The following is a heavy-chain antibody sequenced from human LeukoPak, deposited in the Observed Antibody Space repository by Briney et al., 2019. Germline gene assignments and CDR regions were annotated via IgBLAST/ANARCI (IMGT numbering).Heavy chain of an antibody. D-gene: IGHD3-9*01. CDR1: GDSISTSNSY. CDR3: ARLGSYYDILTARRYYYYYMDV. J-gene: IGHJ6*03. V-gene: IGHV4-39*07. Sequence: SETLSLTCTVSGDSISTSNSYWGWIRQPPGKGLEWIGSIYYSGNTYYNASLKSRVTISVDTSKNQFSLKLSSVTAADTAVYYCARLGSYYDILTARRYYYYYMDVWGKGTTVTISS. CDR2: IYYSGNT.